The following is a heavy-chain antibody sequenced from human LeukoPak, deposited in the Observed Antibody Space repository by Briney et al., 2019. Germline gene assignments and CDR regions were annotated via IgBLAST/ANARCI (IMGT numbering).Heavy chain of an antibody. Sequence: GGSLRLSCAASEFTFSSYAMSWVRQAPGKGLEWVSAISGSGGSTYYADSVKGRFTISRDNSKNTLYLQMNSLRAEDTAVYYCAKEGQIAVAGTWDYWGQGTLVTVSS. CDR1: EFTFSSYA. CDR3: AKEGQIAVAGTWDY. V-gene: IGHV3-23*01. J-gene: IGHJ4*02. D-gene: IGHD6-19*01. CDR2: ISGSGGST.